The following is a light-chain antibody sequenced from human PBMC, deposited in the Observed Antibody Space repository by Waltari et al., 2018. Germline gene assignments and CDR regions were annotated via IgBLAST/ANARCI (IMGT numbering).Light chain of an antibody. V-gene: IGKV1-5*03. CDR1: QSISTW. CDR3: QQYKSYSYT. Sequence: DIQMTQSHSTLSASVGDRVTITCRASQSISTWLAWYQQKPGKAPKVLIYMASTLETGVPSRFSGSGSGTEFTLTISSLQPDDFATYFCQQYKSYSYTFGQGTKLEIK. CDR2: MAS. J-gene: IGKJ2*01.